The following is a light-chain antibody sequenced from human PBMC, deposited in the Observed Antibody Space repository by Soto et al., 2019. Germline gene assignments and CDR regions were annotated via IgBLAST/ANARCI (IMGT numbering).Light chain of an antibody. J-gene: IGKJ2*01. Sequence: DIQMTQSPSPLSASVGDRVTISCQASQDINTYLNWYQQRSGKAPKLLIYDAAHLETGVPSRFRGSGSGTEFTLTISNLQPDDFGTYYCQQFDSAPYTFGQGTQLDSK. CDR1: QDINTY. CDR3: QQFDSAPYT. CDR2: DAA. V-gene: IGKV1-33*01.